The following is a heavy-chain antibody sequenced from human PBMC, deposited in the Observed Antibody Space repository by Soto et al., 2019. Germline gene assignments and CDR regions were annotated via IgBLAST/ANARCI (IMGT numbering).Heavy chain of an antibody. V-gene: IGHV4-31*03. CDR1: GGSISSGGYY. D-gene: IGHD5-12*01. J-gene: IGHJ6*02. CDR3: ARDRVDIVATGVDSDYYYGMDV. CDR2: IYYSGST. Sequence: QVQLQESGPGLVKPSQTLSLTCTVSGGSISSGGYYWSWIRQHPGKGLEWIGYIYYSGSTYYNPTLKSRVTISVDTSKNQFSLKLSSVTAADTAVYYCARDRVDIVATGVDSDYYYGMDVWGQGTTVTVSS.